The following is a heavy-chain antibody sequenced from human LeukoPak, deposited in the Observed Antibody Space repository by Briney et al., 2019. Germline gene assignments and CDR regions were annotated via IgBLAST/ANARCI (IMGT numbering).Heavy chain of an antibody. CDR2: IYPGDSDT. CDR1: GYSFTSYW. J-gene: IGHJ4*02. V-gene: IGHV5-51*01. Sequence: GESLKISCKGSGYSFTSYWIGWARQMPGKGLEWMGIIYPGDSDTRYSPSFQGQVTISADKSISTAYLQWSSLKASDTAMYYCARPTYYYGSGSYSLVYFDYWGQGTLVTVSS. CDR3: ARPTYYYGSGSYSLVYFDY. D-gene: IGHD3-10*01.